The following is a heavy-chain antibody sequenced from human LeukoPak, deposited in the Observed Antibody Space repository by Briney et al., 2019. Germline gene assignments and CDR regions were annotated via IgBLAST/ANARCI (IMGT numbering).Heavy chain of an antibody. CDR2: IYYSGST. Sequence: SETLSLTCTVSGGSISSYYWSWIRQPPGKGLEWIGYIYYSGSTNYNPSLKSRVTISVDTSKNQFSLKLGSVTAADTAVYYCARDLFGEYYDFWSGYALEIFIDYWGQGTLVTVSS. D-gene: IGHD3-3*01. CDR1: GGSISSYY. V-gene: IGHV4-59*12. J-gene: IGHJ4*02. CDR3: ARDLFGEYYDFWSGYALEIFIDY.